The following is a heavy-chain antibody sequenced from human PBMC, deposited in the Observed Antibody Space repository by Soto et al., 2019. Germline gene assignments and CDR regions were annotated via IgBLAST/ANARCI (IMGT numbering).Heavy chain of an antibody. CDR3: ERGSSGYLFDY. D-gene: IGHD3-22*01. V-gene: IGHV3-30-3*01. J-gene: IGHJ4*02. CDR1: GFTFSSYA. CDR2: ISYDGSNK. Sequence: GGSLRLSCAASGFTFSSYAMHWVRQAPGKGLEWVAVISYDGSNKYYADSVKGRFTISRDNSKNTLYLQMNSLRAEDTAVYYCERGSSGYLFDYWGQGTLVTVSS.